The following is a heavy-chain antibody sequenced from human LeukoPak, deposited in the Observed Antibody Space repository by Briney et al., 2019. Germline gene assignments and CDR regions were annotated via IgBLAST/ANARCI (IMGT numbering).Heavy chain of an antibody. D-gene: IGHD3-10*01. CDR1: GYTFISYY. CDR2: INPNGGST. Sequence: ASVKVSCKASGYTFISYYMHWVRQAPGQGLEWMGIINPNGGSTSYAQKFQGRVTMTRDTSTSTVYMELGSLRSEDTAVYYCTREGWFGELSPSDYWGQGTLVTVSS. CDR3: TREGWFGELSPSDY. V-gene: IGHV1-46*01. J-gene: IGHJ4*02.